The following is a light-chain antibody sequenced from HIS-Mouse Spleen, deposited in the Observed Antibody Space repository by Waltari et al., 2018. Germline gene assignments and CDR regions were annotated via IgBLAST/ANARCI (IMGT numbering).Light chain of an antibody. CDR3: QQLNSYPPT. CDR1: QGISSY. J-gene: IGKJ1*01. Sequence: DIQLTQSPSFLSAPVGDRVTITCWASQGISSYLAWYQQKPGKAPKLLIYAASTLQSGVPSRFSGSGSGTEFTLTISSLQPEDFATYYCQQLNSYPPTFGQGTKVEIK. CDR2: AAS. V-gene: IGKV1-9*01.